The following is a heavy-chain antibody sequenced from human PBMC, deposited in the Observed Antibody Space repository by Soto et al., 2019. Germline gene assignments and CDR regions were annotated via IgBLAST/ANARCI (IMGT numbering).Heavy chain of an antibody. CDR1: GGTFSSYA. CDR3: ATIHYSSSWAFGVDY. J-gene: IGHJ4*02. CDR2: IIPIFGTA. Sequence: QVQLVQSGAEVKKPGSSVKVSCKASGGTFSSYAISWVRQAPGQGLEWMGGIIPIFGTANYAQKFQGRVTMTADESTSTAYMELSSLRSEDTAVYYCATIHYSSSWAFGVDYWGQGTLVTVSS. V-gene: IGHV1-69*01. D-gene: IGHD6-13*01.